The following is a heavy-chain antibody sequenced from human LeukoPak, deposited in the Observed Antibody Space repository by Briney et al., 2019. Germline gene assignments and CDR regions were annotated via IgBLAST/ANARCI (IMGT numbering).Heavy chain of an antibody. CDR1: GFTFSDYY. CDR3: ARDSPFGYYDSSAQYAFDI. J-gene: IGHJ3*02. CDR2: INWNGGST. Sequence: GGSLRLSCAASGFTFSDYYMSWIRQAPGKGLEWVSGINWNGGSTGYADSVKGRFTISRDNAKNSLYLQMNSLRAEDTALYYCARDSPFGYYDSSAQYAFDIWGQGTMVTVSP. D-gene: IGHD3-22*01. V-gene: IGHV3-20*04.